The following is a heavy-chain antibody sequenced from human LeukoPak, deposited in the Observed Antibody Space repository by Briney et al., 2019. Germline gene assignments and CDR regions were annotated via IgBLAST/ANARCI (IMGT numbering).Heavy chain of an antibody. CDR1: GGSISSSSYY. Sequence: SGPGLVKPSETLSLTCTVSGGSISSSSYYWGWIRQPPGKGLEWIGEINHSGSTYHNPSLKSRVTISVDTSKNQFSLKVSSVTAADTAVYYCARGVMEYCGADCYSNTRGMDVWGQGTTVTVSS. CDR2: INHSGST. J-gene: IGHJ6*02. CDR3: ARGVMEYCGADCYSNTRGMDV. V-gene: IGHV4-39*07. D-gene: IGHD2-21*02.